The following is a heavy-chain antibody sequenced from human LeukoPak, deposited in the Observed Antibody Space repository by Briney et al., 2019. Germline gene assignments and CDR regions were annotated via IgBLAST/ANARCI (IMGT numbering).Heavy chain of an antibody. J-gene: IGHJ4*02. V-gene: IGHV3-43*01. CDR2: ISWDGGST. CDR3: AKDIAYRPILPEAVAADY. CDR1: GFTFDDYT. Sequence: GGSLRLSCAASGFTFDDYTMHWVRQAPGKGLEWVSLISWDGGSTYYADSVKGRFTISRDNSKNSLYLQMNSLRTGDTALYYCAKDIAYRPILPEAVAADYWGQGTLVTVSS. D-gene: IGHD6-19*01.